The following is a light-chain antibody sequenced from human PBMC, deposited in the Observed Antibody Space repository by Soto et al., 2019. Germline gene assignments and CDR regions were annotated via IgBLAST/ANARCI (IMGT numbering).Light chain of an antibody. J-gene: IGLJ1*01. Sequence: QSALTRPPSASGSPGQSVTISCTGTSSDVGGYNYVSWYLQYPGKAPKLMIYEVTKRPSGVPDRFSGAKSGNTASLTVSGLQAEDEADYYCSSYAGGKYVFGTGTKVTVL. V-gene: IGLV2-8*01. CDR2: EVT. CDR1: SSDVGGYNY. CDR3: SSYAGGKYV.